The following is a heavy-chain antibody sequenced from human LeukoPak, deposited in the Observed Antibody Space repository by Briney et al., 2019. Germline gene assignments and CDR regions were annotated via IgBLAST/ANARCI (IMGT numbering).Heavy chain of an antibody. CDR3: ARDGGSGNYYGLAYYYAMDV. CDR2: IWYDGNNK. Sequence: GGSLRLSCAASGFTFSSYGMHWVRQAPGKGLEWVAAIWYDGNNKYYTDSVKGRFTISRDDSKNTLHLQMNSLRAEDTAVYYCARDGGSGNYYGLAYYYAMDVWGQGTTVTVSS. CDR1: GFTFSSYG. D-gene: IGHD1-26*01. J-gene: IGHJ6*02. V-gene: IGHV3-33*01.